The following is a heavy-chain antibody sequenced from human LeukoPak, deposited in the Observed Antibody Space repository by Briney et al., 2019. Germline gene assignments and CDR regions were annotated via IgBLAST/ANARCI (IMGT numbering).Heavy chain of an antibody. J-gene: IGHJ4*02. CDR3: ARDQGGYGSGSYFYY. V-gene: IGHV4-34*01. D-gene: IGHD3-10*01. Sequence: SETLSLTCAVYGGSFSGYYWSWIRQPPGKGLEWIGEINHSGSTNYNPSLKSRVTISVDTSKNQFSLKLSSVTAADTAVYYCARDQGGYGSGSYFYYWGQGTLVTVSS. CDR2: INHSGST. CDR1: GGSFSGYY.